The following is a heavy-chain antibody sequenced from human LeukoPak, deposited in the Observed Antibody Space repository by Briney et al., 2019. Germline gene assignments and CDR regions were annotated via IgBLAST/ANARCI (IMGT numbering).Heavy chain of an antibody. Sequence: PSETLSLTCTVSGGSISSYYWSWIRQPPGKGLEWIGYIYYSGSTNYNPSLKSRVTISVDTSKNQFSLKLSSVTAADTAVYYCARVLLWFGEWYYYYMDVWGKGTTVTISS. V-gene: IGHV4-59*01. J-gene: IGHJ6*03. CDR2: IYYSGST. CDR3: ARVLLWFGEWYYYYMDV. CDR1: GGSISSYY. D-gene: IGHD3-10*01.